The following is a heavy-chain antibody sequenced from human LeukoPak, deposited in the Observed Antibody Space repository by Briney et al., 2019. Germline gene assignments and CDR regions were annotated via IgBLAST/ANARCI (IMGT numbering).Heavy chain of an antibody. J-gene: IGHJ5*02. Sequence: GGSLRLSCATSGFTFSSYSMNWVRQAPGKGLEWVSSISSSSSYIYYADSVKGRFTISRDNAKNSLYLQMNSLRAEDTAVYYCARDRSGYYTPRWFDPWGQGTLVTVSS. V-gene: IGHV3-21*01. CDR2: ISSSSSYI. CDR3: ARDRSGYYTPRWFDP. CDR1: GFTFSSYS. D-gene: IGHD3-3*01.